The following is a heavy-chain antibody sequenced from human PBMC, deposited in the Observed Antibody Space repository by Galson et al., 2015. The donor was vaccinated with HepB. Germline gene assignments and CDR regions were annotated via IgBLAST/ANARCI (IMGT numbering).Heavy chain of an antibody. V-gene: IGHV3-23*01. Sequence: SLRLSCAASRFTFSNYAMSWVRQAPGKGLEWVSTISGRGARTYYADSVKGRFTVSRDNSKNTLYLQMNSLTAEDTAVYYCARGGIVVVLTAPIGGAFDIWGQGTMVTVSS. CDR3: ARGGIVVVLTAPIGGAFDI. J-gene: IGHJ3*02. CDR1: RFTFSNYA. CDR2: ISGRGART. D-gene: IGHD2-2*01.